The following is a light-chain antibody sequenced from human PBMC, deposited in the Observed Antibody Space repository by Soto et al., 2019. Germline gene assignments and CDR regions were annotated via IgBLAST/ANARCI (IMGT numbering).Light chain of an antibody. J-gene: IGKJ1*01. CDR2: WAS. CDR1: QSLLYSSNNKNY. CDR3: QQYYSTPRT. Sequence: DIVMTQSPVSLAVSLGERATINCKSSQSLLYSSNNKNYLAWYQQKPGQPPKLLIYWASTRESGVPDRFSGSGSGTDFTLTISSLQAEDVAVYYCQQYYSTPRTFGQGTKVEIK. V-gene: IGKV4-1*01.